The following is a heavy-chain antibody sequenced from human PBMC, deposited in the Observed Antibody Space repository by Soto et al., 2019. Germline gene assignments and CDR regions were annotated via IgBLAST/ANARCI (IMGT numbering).Heavy chain of an antibody. CDR1: GFTFNNYA. D-gene: IGHD3-10*01. CDR3: AKGRGGSGSLTPRVDF. CDR2: ISGGGDTT. J-gene: IGHJ4*02. Sequence: EVQLLESGGGLVQPGGSLRRSCAPSGFTFNNYAKSWVRQAPGKGLEWVSAISGGGDTTSYEDSVKGRFTVSRDGSKNTLYLQMNSLRAEDTAVYYCAKGRGGSGSLTPRVDFWGQGTLVTVSS. V-gene: IGHV3-23*01.